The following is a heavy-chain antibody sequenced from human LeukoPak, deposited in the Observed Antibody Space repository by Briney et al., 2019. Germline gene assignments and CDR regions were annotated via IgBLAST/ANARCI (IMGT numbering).Heavy chain of an antibody. CDR2: IYYSGST. V-gene: IGHV4-39*01. CDR3: ARAHLGSGGLDWFDP. CDR1: GGSISSSSYY. Sequence: SETLSLTCTVSGGSISSSSYYWGWIRQPPGKGLEWIGSIYYSGSTYYNPSLKSRVTISVDTSKNQFSLKLSSVTAADTAVYYCARAHLGSGGLDWFDPWGQGVQVTVSS. D-gene: IGHD3-10*01. J-gene: IGHJ5*02.